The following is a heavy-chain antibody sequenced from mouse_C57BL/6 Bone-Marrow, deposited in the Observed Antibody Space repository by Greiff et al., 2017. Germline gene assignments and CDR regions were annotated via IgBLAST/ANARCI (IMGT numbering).Heavy chain of an antibody. D-gene: IGHD4-1*01. V-gene: IGHV1-55*01. CDR1: GYTFTSYG. CDR3: EREDSPSWENAMDY. Sequence: QVQLQQPGAELVKPGASVKMSCKASGYTFTSYGITWVKQRPGQGLEWIGDIYPGSGSTNYNEKFKSKATLTVATSSSTAYMQLSSLTSEDSAVYYGEREDSPSWENAMDYWGQGTSVTVAS. CDR2: IYPGSGST. J-gene: IGHJ4*01.